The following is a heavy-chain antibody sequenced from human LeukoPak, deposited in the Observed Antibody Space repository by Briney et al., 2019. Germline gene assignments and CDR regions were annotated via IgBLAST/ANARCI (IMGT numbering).Heavy chain of an antibody. CDR3: ARGTGDSSGYYLYFDY. V-gene: IGHV4-4*07. CDR1: GGSISSYY. J-gene: IGHJ4*02. Sequence: SETLSLTCTVSGGSISSYYCSWIRQPAGKGLEWIGRIYTSGSTNYNPSLKSRVTMSVDTSKNQFSLKLSSVTAADTAVYYCARGTGDSSGYYLYFDYWGQGTLVTVSS. D-gene: IGHD3-22*01. CDR2: IYTSGST.